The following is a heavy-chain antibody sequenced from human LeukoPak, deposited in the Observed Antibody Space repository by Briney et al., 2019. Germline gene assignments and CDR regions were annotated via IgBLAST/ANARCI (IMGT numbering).Heavy chain of an antibody. CDR3: AAETTAGNA. D-gene: IGHD1/OR15-1a*01. Sequence: SETLSLTCTVSGGSISSSSYYWGWIRPPPGKGLECTGSSYYSGSTYYNPSLKSRVTISVDTSKSQFSLKLSSVNAADTGVYYCAAETTAGNAWGQGTLVAVSS. CDR1: GGSISSSSYY. J-gene: IGHJ5*02. V-gene: IGHV4-39*07. CDR2: SYYSGST.